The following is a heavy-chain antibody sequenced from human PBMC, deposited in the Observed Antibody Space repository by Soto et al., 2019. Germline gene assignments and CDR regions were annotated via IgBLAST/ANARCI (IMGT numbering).Heavy chain of an antibody. CDR2: ITTRGGRT. D-gene: IGHD3-22*01. CDR3: AKEYYYDPSGPYSDLYFDS. CDR1: GVSLSSYA. Sequence: PGGSLRLSCAASGVSLSSYAMSWVRQAPSQGLEWVSSITTRGGRTYYADSVRGRFTISRDNFANALYLEMNSLRAEDTAIYYCAKEYYYDPSGPYSDLYFDSWGQGTLVTVSS. V-gene: IGHV3-23*01. J-gene: IGHJ4*02.